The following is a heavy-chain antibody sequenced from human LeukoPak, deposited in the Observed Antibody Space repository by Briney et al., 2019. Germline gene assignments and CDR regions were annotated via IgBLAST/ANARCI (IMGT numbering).Heavy chain of an antibody. CDR3: ARQSRYSDSSGYFSDDY. CDR2: IHHRGST. D-gene: IGHD3-22*01. J-gene: IGHJ4*02. Sequence: PSETLSLTCTVSGGSIITYYWSWIRQPPGKGLEWIGYIHHRGSTTYNPSLKSRVTMSIDMSKNQFSLKLTSVTAADTAVYYCARQSRYSDSSGYFSDDYWGQGTLVTVSS. V-gene: IGHV4-59*08. CDR1: GGSIITYY.